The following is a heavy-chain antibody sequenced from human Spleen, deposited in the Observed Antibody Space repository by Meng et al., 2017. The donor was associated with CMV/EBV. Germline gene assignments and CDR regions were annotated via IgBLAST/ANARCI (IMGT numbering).Heavy chain of an antibody. CDR2: LSPAGVT. D-gene: IGHD3-22*01. CDR3: AKRPRGRGYYDSSGYYFDY. Sequence: GESLKISCVVSGFTLSTYDMHWVRQASGGGLEWVSCLSPAGVTYYPDSVKGRFTISRDNSKNTLYLQMNSLRAEDTAVYYCAKRPRGRGYYDSSGYYFDYWGQGTLVTVSS. J-gene: IGHJ4*02. V-gene: IGHV3-13*01. CDR1: GFTLSTYD.